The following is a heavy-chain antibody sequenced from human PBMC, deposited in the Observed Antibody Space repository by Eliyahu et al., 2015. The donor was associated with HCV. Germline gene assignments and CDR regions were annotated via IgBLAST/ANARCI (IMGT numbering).Heavy chain of an antibody. CDR2: ISGSGGTT. V-gene: IGHV3-23*01. Sequence: EVQLLESGGGLVQPGGSLRLSCAXSGFTXSSXAMXWVRQAPGKGXEWVXAISGSGGTTYYADSVKGRFTISRDNSKNTLYLQMNSLRAEDTAVYYCADGVSSGDDKWYYYGMDVWGQGTTVTVSS. J-gene: IGHJ6*02. D-gene: IGHD5-12*01. CDR1: GFTXSSXA. CDR3: ADGVSSGDDKWYYYGMDV.